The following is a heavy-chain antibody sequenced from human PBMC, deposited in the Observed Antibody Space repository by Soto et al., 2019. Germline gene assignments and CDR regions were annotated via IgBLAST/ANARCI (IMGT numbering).Heavy chain of an antibody. J-gene: IGHJ4*02. CDR1: GFTFSNYD. D-gene: IGHD3-22*01. V-gene: IGHV3-30*18. CDR3: AKHQTPSYYYDTRGYPLDF. Sequence: AGGSLRLSCAASGFTFSNYDMHWVRQAPGKGLEWVAVISHDGNNRVYSDSVKGRFTISRDNPKNTLYLQMNSLRDEDTAVYYCAKHQTPSYYYDTRGYPLDFWGQGTLVTVTS. CDR2: ISHDGNNR.